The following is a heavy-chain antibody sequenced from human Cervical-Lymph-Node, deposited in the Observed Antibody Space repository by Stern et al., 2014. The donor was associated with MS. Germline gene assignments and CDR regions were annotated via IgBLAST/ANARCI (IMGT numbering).Heavy chain of an antibody. J-gene: IGHJ3*01. Sequence: EDQLVESGAEVKKSGESLKISCKGGGYSFSNHWIAWVRQKPGKGLEWMGIIYPGVSDTRHNPSFEGQVSISVDKSSSTAYLQWSTLTDSDTAIYYCARQGNYHDSHAFDVWGQGTMVIVSS. CDR2: IYPGVSDT. CDR3: ARQGNYHDSHAFDV. V-gene: IGHV5-51*01. D-gene: IGHD3-22*01. CDR1: GYSFSNHW.